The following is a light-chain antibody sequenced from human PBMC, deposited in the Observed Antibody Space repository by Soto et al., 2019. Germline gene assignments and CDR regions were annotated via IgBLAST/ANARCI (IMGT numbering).Light chain of an antibody. CDR1: QSISINY. Sequence: EIVFNQSPCTLSLSLGERDTLHCRASQSISINYLAWYQQKPGQAPRLLIYGASSRASGIPDRFSGSGSGTDFTLTISSLQSEDFAVYYCQPYGSSPPITSGQGTRLAI. V-gene: IGKV3-20*01. J-gene: IGKJ5*01. CDR3: QPYGSSPPIT. CDR2: GAS.